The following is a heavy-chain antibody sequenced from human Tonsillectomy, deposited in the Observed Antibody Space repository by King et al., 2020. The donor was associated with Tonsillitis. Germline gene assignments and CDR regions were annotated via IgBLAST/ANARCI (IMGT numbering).Heavy chain of an antibody. CDR2: ISWNSGSI. Sequence: VQLVEYGGGLVQPGRSLRLSCAASGLTFDDYAMHWVRQAPGKGLEWVSGISWNSGSIGYADSVKGRFTISRDNAKNSLYLQMNSLRAEDTALYYCAKDLYGDYHAFDIWGRGTMVTVSS. V-gene: IGHV3-9*01. D-gene: IGHD4-17*01. CDR3: AKDLYGDYHAFDI. J-gene: IGHJ3*02. CDR1: GLTFDDYA.